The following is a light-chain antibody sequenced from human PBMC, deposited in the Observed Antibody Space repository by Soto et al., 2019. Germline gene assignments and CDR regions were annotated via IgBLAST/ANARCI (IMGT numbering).Light chain of an antibody. J-gene: IGKJ1*01. CDR3: QQRSNWPPPT. V-gene: IGKV3-11*01. CDR1: QSVSSY. Sequence: EIVLTQSPATLSLSPGERATLSCRASQSVSSYLAWYQQKPGQAPRLLIYDASNRATGIPARFSGSGSGTDFTLTISRLEPEDFAVYFCQQRSNWPPPTFGQGTKVDIK. CDR2: DAS.